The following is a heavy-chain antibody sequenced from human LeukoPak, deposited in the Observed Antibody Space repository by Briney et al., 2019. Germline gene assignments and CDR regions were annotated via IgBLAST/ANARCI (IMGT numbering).Heavy chain of an antibody. Sequence: PGGSLRLSCAASGFTFSSYGMHWVRQAPGKGLEWVAFIQFDGINKYYVDSVKGRFTISRDNSKNTLYLQMNSLRAEDTAVYYCAKVESYYGSGSYYKGAFDIWGQGTMVTVSS. CDR2: IQFDGINK. J-gene: IGHJ3*02. CDR1: GFTFSSYG. V-gene: IGHV3-30*02. D-gene: IGHD3-10*01. CDR3: AKVESYYGSGSYYKGAFDI.